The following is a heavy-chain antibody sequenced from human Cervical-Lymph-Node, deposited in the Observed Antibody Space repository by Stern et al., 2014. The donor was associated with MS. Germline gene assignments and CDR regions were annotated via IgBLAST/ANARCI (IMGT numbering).Heavy chain of an antibody. CDR2: IYFSGST. V-gene: IGHV4-39*01. CDR3: ARGGTDYYYYGMDV. J-gene: IGHJ6*02. CDR1: DGSLSSDSYY. D-gene: IGHD1-26*01. Sequence: QVQLQESGPGLVKPSETLSLTCSVSDGSLSSDSYYWGWIRQPPGKGLQWIGTIYFSGSTSYTPSLKSRVTISIDTSKNQFSLTVNSVTAADTAKYYCARGGTDYYYYGMDVWGQGITVIVSS.